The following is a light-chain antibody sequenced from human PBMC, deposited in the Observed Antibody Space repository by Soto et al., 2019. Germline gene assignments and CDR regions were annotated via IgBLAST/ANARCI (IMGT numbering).Light chain of an antibody. J-gene: IGKJ2*01. CDR2: WAS. CDR1: QSVLYSSNNKNY. Sequence: DIVMTQSPDSLAVSLGERATINCKSSQSVLYSSNNKNYLAWYQQKPGQPPKLLIYWASTRESRVPDRFSGSGSGTDFTLTISSLQAEDVAVYYCQQYYRSPLFFGQGTNLEIK. CDR3: QQYYRSPLF. V-gene: IGKV4-1*01.